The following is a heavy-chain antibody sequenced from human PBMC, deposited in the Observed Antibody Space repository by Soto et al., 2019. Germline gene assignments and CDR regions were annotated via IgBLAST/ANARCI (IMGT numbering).Heavy chain of an antibody. V-gene: IGHV4-31*03. J-gene: IGHJ6*02. D-gene: IGHD1-1*01. CDR1: GGSITSGYQY. CDR3: ARELPQRQGRNMDV. CDR2: INHRGSL. Sequence: SSETLSLNCPDPGGSITSGYQYWTWIRHRPGEGLEWFGYINHRGSLYYNPSLKSRVSMSVDTSKNQFSLNLSSVTAADTAVYYCARELPQRQGRNMDVWGQGTTVTVSS.